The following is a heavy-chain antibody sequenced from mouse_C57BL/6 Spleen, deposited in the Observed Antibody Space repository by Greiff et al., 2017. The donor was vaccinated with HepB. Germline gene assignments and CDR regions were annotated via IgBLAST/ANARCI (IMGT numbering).Heavy chain of an antibody. D-gene: IGHD1-1*01. Sequence: VQLQQPGAELVRPGSSVKLSCKASGYTFTSYWMHWVKQRPIQGLEWIGNIDPSDSETHYNQKFKDKATLTVDKSSSTAYMQLSSLTSEDSAVYYCARSGYYYGSSPYAIDYWGQGTSVTVSS. CDR3: ARSGYYYGSSPYAIDY. J-gene: IGHJ4*01. CDR2: IDPSDSET. V-gene: IGHV1-52*01. CDR1: GYTFTSYW.